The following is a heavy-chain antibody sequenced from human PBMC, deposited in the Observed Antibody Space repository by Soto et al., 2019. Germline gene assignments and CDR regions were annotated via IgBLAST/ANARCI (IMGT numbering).Heavy chain of an antibody. V-gene: IGHV4-30-4*01. Sequence: QVQLQESGPGLLRPSQTLSLTCTVSGDSITSDDYYWTWIRQPPGKGLEWLGHIYYTGSTSYNPSLDCRGSISFDTSKNQFSLRVRSVTAADTAVAYCARASVQIINSCRAVDVWGHGTSILVSS. CDR2: IYYTGST. D-gene: IGHD3-10*01. CDR3: ARASVQIINSCRAVDV. J-gene: IGHJ6*02. CDR1: GDSITSDDYY.